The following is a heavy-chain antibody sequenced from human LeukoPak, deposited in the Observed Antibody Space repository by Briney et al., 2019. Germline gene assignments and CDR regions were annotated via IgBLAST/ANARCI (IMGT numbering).Heavy chain of an antibody. CDR2: ISTTSSYI. CDR3: ARDGGSYRDHDAFDL. V-gene: IGHV3-21*01. Sequence: GGSLRLSCAVSGFTFSTYSMNWVRQAPGKGLEWVSSISTTSSYIYNAQSVKGRFTISRDNAKKLLYLQMKSLRDEDTAPYYCARDGGSYRDHDAFDLWGQGTMVTVSS. D-gene: IGHD3-16*02. CDR1: GFTFSTYS. J-gene: IGHJ3*01.